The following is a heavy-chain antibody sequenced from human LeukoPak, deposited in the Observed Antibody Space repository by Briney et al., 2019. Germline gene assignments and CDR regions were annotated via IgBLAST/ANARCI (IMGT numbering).Heavy chain of an antibody. Sequence: ASVKVSCKASGYTFTDYHMHWVRQAPGQGLEWMGRIIPDNGGTSFAQEFQGRVTMTRDTSITAAYMELSRLTSDDTAVYYCVRENWYYDYWSQGTLVTISS. V-gene: IGHV1-2*02. CDR2: IIPDNGGT. CDR3: VRENWYYDY. D-gene: IGHD1-7*01. CDR1: GYTFTDYH. J-gene: IGHJ4*02.